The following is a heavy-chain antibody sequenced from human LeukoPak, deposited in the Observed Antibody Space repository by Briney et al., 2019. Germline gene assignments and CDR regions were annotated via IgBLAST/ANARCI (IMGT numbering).Heavy chain of an antibody. CDR1: GGSISSYY. J-gene: IGHJ4*02. CDR2: IYYSGST. Sequence: SETLSLTCTVSGGSISSYYWSWIRQPPGKGLEWIGYIYYSGSTNYNPSLKSRVTISVDTSKNQFSLKLSSVTAADTAVYYCARHGPARSVHYYYGSGSYYNPHYFDYWGQGTLVTVSS. V-gene: IGHV4-59*08. CDR3: ARHGPARSVHYYYGSGSYYNPHYFDY. D-gene: IGHD3-10*01.